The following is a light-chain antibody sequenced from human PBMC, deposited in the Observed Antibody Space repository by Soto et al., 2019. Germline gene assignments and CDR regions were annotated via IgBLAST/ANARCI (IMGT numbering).Light chain of an antibody. Sequence: EIVLTQSPGTLSLSPGERATLSXRASETVAGSYLAWYQQKPGQAPRLLIHGASTRATGIADRFSGSGSGTDFTLTISRLEPEDFAVYYCQLYGTSPKTFGQGTKVEI. CDR1: ETVAGSY. CDR2: GAS. V-gene: IGKV3-20*01. J-gene: IGKJ1*01. CDR3: QLYGTSPKT.